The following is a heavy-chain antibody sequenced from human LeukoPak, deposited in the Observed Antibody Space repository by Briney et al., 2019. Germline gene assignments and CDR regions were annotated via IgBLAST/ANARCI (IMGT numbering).Heavy chain of an antibody. CDR1: GFTFSSYE. CDR3: TKEPPQMDV. J-gene: IGHJ6*04. CDR2: ISSTGNTV. V-gene: IGHV3-48*03. D-gene: IGHD1-26*01. Sequence: HPGGSLRLSCAASGFTFSSYEMNSVRQAPGQGLEWVAYISSTGNTVHYAGSVKGRFTISRDNAKNSLYLQMNRRRAEDTAVYYCTKEPPQMDVWGKGTTVIVSS.